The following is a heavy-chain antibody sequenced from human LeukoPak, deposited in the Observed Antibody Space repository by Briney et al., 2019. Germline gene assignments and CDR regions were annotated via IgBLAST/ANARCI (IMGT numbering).Heavy chain of an antibody. CDR2: IYYSGST. J-gene: IGHJ4*02. CDR1: GGSISSSRYC. Sequence: SETLSLTCTVSGGSISSSRYCWGWIRQSPGKGLEWIGTIYYSGSTYYNPSLKSRVTTSVDTSKNQFSLELTSVTPADTALYYCARQEGGIQQWSYYFDFWGQGTLVTVSS. V-gene: IGHV4-39*01. D-gene: IGHD5-18*01. CDR3: ARQEGGIQQWSYYFDF.